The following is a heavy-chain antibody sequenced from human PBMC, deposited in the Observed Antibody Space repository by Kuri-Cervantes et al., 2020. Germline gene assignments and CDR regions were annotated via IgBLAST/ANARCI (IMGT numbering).Heavy chain of an antibody. V-gene: IGHV1-69*06. CDR2: IIPIFGTA. Sequence: SVKVSCKASGGTFSSYAISWVRQAPGQGLEWMGGIIPIFGTANYAQKFQGRVTITADKSTSTAYMELSSLRSEDTAVYYCARGTYGDYWDPAYYYMDVWGKGTTVTVSS. CDR3: ARGTYGDYWDPAYYYMDV. J-gene: IGHJ6*03. CDR1: GGTFSSYA. D-gene: IGHD4-17*01.